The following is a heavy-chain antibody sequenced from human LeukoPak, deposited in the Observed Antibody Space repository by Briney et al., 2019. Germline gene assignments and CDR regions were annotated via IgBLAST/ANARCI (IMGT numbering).Heavy chain of an antibody. D-gene: IGHD6-19*01. J-gene: IGHJ4*02. CDR2: ISSSSSYI. CDR3: ATSPGSSGWPDY. CDR1: GFTFSDHY. Sequence: GGSLRLSCAASGFTFSDHYMDWVRQAPGKGLEWVSSISSSSSYIYYADSVKGRFTISGDNAKNSLYLQMNSLRAEDTAVYYCATSPGSSGWPDYWGQGTLVTVSS. V-gene: IGHV3-21*01.